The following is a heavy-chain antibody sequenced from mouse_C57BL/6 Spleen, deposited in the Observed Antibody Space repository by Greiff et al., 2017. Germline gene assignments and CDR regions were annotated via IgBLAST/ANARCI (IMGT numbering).Heavy chain of an antibody. Sequence: EVQLQQSGPELVKPGASVKIPCKASGYTFTDYNMDWVKQSHGKSLEWIGDINPNNGGTIYNQKFKGKATVTVDKSSSTAYMELRSLTSADTAVYYCARRGLLRYCDDWGQGTTLTVSS. J-gene: IGHJ2*01. CDR1: GYTFTDYN. CDR2: INPNNGGT. V-gene: IGHV1-18*01. CDR3: ARRGLLRYCDD. D-gene: IGHD2-3*01.